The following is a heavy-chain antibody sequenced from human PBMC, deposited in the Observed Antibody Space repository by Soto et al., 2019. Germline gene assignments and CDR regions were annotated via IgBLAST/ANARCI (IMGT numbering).Heavy chain of an antibody. D-gene: IGHD3-10*01. CDR1: GYAFTSYG. CDR2: IAPHSGRT. CDR3: ARAATGSYHSAF. Sequence: QVQLVQSGPEVKNPGASVRVSCVASGYAFTSYGVNWVRQAPGQGLEWMGWIAPHSGRTTYLPKFQGRVTMTADVTTNTAYKELRRLKSDDTGIYFCARAATGSYHSAFWGQGTVVTVSS. V-gene: IGHV1-18*04. J-gene: IGHJ4*02.